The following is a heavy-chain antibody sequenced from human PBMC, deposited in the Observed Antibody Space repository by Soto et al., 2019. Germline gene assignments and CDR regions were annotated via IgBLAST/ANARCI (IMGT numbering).Heavy chain of an antibody. Sequence: GASVKVSCKASGGTFSSYAISWVRQAPGQGLEWMGGIIPIFGTANYAQKFQGRVTITADESTSTAYMELSSLRSEDTAVYYCASGVITMVRGVIPPRKYPDAFDIWGQGTMVTVSS. D-gene: IGHD3-10*01. V-gene: IGHV1-69*13. CDR1: GGTFSSYA. CDR3: ASGVITMVRGVIPPRKYPDAFDI. CDR2: IIPIFGTA. J-gene: IGHJ3*02.